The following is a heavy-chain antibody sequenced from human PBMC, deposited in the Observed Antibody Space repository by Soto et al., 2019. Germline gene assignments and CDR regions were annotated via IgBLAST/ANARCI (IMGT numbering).Heavy chain of an antibody. J-gene: IGHJ5*02. CDR3: ARDFVATMVRGVIIEGGWFDP. Sequence: GGSLRLSCAASGFTFSDYYMSWIRQAPGKGLEWVSYISSSGSTIYYADYVKGRFTISRDNAKNSLYLQMNSLRAEDTAVYYCARDFVATMVRGVIIEGGWFDPWGQGTLVTVSS. CDR1: GFTFSDYY. V-gene: IGHV3-11*01. CDR2: ISSSGSTI. D-gene: IGHD3-10*01.